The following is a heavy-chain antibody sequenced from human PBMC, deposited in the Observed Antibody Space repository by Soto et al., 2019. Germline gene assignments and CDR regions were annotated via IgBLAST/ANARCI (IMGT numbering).Heavy chain of an antibody. CDR3: AKDTEWGYCCSTSCPFGYYGMDV. V-gene: IGHV3-9*01. CDR2: ISWNSGSI. CDR1: GFTFDEYA. J-gene: IGHJ6*02. D-gene: IGHD2-2*01. Sequence: GGSLRLSCAASGFTFDEYAMHWVRQAPGKGLEWVSGISWNSGSIGYADSVKGRFTISRDNAKNSLYLQMNSLRAEDTALYYCAKDTEWGYCCSTSCPFGYYGMDVWGQGTTVTVAS.